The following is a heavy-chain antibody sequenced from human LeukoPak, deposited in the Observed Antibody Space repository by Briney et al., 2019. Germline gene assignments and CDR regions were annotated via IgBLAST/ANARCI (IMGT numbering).Heavy chain of an antibody. CDR3: ARGNSVVNYYYGMDV. CDR1: GFTFNIYE. J-gene: IGHJ6*02. CDR2: ISYDGSRE. D-gene: IGHD2-2*01. Sequence: GGSLRLSCAASGFTFNIYEMNWVRQAPGMGLEWVAAISYDGSREYYADSVKGRFTTSRDNSKNTLFLQMNSLRAEDTAVYYCARGNSVVNYYYGMDVWGQGTTVTVSS. V-gene: IGHV3-30-3*01.